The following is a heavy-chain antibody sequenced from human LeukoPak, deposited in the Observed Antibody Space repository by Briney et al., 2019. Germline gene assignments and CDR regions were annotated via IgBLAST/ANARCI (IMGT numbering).Heavy chain of an antibody. V-gene: IGHV4-59*08. J-gene: IGHJ5*02. CDR3: ARRVTMVRGVITNNWFDP. Sequence: SETLSLTCTVSGGSISSYYWSWIRQPPGKVLEWIGYIYYSGSTNYNPSLKSRVTISVDTSKNQFSLKLSSVTAADTAVYYCARRVTMVRGVITNNWFDPWGQGTLVTVSS. CDR2: IYYSGST. D-gene: IGHD3-10*01. CDR1: GGSISSYY.